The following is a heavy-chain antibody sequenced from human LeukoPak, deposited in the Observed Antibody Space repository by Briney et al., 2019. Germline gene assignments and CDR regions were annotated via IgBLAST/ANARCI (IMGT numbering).Heavy chain of an antibody. D-gene: IGHD3-10*02. CDR1: GFTVSRNY. CDR2: IYSGGRT. J-gene: IGHJ6*04. Sequence: GSLRLSCAASGFTVSRNYMSWVRQAPGKGLEWVSVIYSGGRTYYADSVKGRFTISRDNAKNSLYLQMNSLRAEDTAVYYCAELGITMIGGVWGKGTTVTISS. V-gene: IGHV3-66*01. CDR3: AELGITMIGGV.